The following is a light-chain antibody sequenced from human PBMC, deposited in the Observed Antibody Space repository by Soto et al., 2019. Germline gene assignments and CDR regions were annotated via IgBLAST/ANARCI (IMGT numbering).Light chain of an antibody. CDR1: QSITSSY. V-gene: IGKV3-20*01. CDR3: QQYGSSPRT. Sequence: EIVLTQSPGTLSLSPVERATLSCMASQSITSSYLAWYQQKPGQAPRLLIYGASSRATGIPDRFSGSGSGTEFTLTISSLQAEDFAVDYCQQYGSSPRTFGQGTRLEIK. CDR2: GAS. J-gene: IGKJ5*01.